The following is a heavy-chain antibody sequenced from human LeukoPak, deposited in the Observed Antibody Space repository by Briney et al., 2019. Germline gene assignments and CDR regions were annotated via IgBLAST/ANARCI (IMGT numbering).Heavy chain of an antibody. CDR1: GFTFSTYV. Sequence: GGSLRLSCSASGFTFSTYVMHWVRQAPGKGLEYVSAVSSNGDNTYYADSVKGRFTISRDNSKNTLYLQMSSLRADDTAVYYCVRGTGYWGQGTLVTVSS. CDR2: VSSNGDNT. J-gene: IGHJ4*02. V-gene: IGHV3-64D*06. CDR3: VRGTGY.